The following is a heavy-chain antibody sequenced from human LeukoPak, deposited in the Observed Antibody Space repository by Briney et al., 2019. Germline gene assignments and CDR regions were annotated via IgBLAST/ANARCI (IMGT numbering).Heavy chain of an antibody. CDR1: GFTFSSYE. V-gene: IGHV3-48*03. CDR2: ISSSGSTI. CDR3: ARGGYDFWSGQLYYFDY. Sequence: GGSLRLSRAASGFTFSSYEMNWVRQAPGKGPEWVSYISSSGSTIYYADSVKGRFTISRDNAKNSLYLQMNSLRAEDTAVYYCARGGYDFWSGQLYYFDYWGQGTLVTVSS. D-gene: IGHD3-3*01. J-gene: IGHJ4*02.